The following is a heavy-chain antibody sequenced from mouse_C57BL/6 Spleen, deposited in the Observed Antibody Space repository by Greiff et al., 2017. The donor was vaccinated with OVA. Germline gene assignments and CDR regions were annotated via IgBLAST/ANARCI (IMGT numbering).Heavy chain of an antibody. Sequence: EVHLVESGPGLVKPSQSLSLTCSVTGYSITSGYYWNWIRQFPGNKLEWMGYISYDGSNNYNPSLKNRISITRDTSKNQFFLKLNSVTTEDTATYYCARDAYYSNYWYFDVWGTGTTVTVSS. CDR3: ARDAYYSNYWYFDV. J-gene: IGHJ1*03. D-gene: IGHD2-5*01. CDR2: ISYDGSN. CDR1: GYSITSGYY. V-gene: IGHV3-6*01.